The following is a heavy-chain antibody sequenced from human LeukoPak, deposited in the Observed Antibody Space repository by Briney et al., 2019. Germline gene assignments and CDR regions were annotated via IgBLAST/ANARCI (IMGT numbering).Heavy chain of an antibody. V-gene: IGHV1-18*01. J-gene: IGHJ4*02. CDR3: ARDVAIFSTTSRPRDDY. Sequence: GASVKVSCKASGYTFTICGISWVRQAPGQGLEWMGWISAYNGNTNYAQKLQGRVTMTTDTSTSTAYMELRSLRSDDTAVYYCARDVAIFSTTSRPRDDYWGQGTLVTVSS. CDR2: ISAYNGNT. D-gene: IGHD2/OR15-2a*01. CDR1: GYTFTICG.